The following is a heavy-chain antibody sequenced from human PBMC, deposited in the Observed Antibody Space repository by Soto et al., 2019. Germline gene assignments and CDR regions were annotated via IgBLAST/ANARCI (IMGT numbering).Heavy chain of an antibody. J-gene: IGHJ4*02. CDR3: ARGVCSGGSCYPQQIRDFDY. CDR2: IWYDGSNK. Sequence: GGSLRLSCAASGFTFSSYGMHWVRQAPGKGLEWVAVIWYDGSNKYYADSVKGRFTISRDNSKNTLYLQMNSLRAEDTAVYYCARGVCSGGSCYPQQIRDFDYWGQGTLVTVSS. V-gene: IGHV3-33*01. CDR1: GFTFSSYG. D-gene: IGHD2-15*01.